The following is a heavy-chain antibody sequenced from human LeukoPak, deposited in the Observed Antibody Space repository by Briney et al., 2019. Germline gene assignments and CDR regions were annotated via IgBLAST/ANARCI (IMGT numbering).Heavy chain of an antibody. V-gene: IGHV3-23*01. CDR2: ISGSGGST. CDR1: GFTFRNYA. D-gene: IGHD3-22*01. J-gene: IGHJ4*02. Sequence: PGGSLRPSCAASGFTFRNYAMSWVRQAPGKGLEWVSAISGSGGSTYYADSVKGRFTISRDNSKNTLYLQMNSLRAEDTAVYYCAKELDSSGYFDFWGQGTLVTVSS. CDR3: AKELDSSGYFDF.